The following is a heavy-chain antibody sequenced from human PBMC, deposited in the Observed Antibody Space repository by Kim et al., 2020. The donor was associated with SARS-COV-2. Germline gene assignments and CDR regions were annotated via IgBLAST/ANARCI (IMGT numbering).Heavy chain of an antibody. V-gene: IGHV1-18*01. CDR3: ARRGDVVPAAMYYYGMDV. Sequence: ASVKVSCKASGYTFTSYGIIWVRQAPVQGHEWMGWISAYNGNTNYAQKLQGRDTMTTETSTSTAYMELRSLRSDDTAVYYCARRGDVVPAAMYYYGMDVWLQGTSVTVSS. CDR2: ISAYNGNT. D-gene: IGHD2-2*01. CDR1: GYTFTSYG. J-gene: IGHJ6*02.